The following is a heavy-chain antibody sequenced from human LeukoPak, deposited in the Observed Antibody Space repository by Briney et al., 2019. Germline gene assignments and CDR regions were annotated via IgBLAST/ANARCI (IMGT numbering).Heavy chain of an antibody. Sequence: GGSLRLSCAASGFTFSSYGMKWVRQAPGKGLEWVARINSKTDGRTTDYAAPGKGSFTIAKAEYKKTLYMKINRLKIEDADSYYCTTVPDTTGYYDEYFQHWGQGTLVTVSS. CDR3: TTVPDTTGYYDEYFQH. CDR2: INSKTDGRTT. D-gene: IGHD3-22*01. J-gene: IGHJ1*01. V-gene: IGHV3-15*01. CDR1: GFTFSSYG.